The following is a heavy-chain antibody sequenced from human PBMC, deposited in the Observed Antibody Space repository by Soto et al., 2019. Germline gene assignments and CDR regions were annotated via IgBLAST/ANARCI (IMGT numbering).Heavy chain of an antibody. J-gene: IGHJ4*02. CDR3: ARKGYSSSPLDY. CDR1: GGSISSGGYY. D-gene: IGHD6-6*01. Sequence: SETLSLTCTVSGGSISSGGYYWSWIRQHPGKGLEWIGYIYYSGSTYYNPSLKSRVTISVDTSKNQFSLKLSSVTAADTAAYYCARKGYSSSPLDYWGQGTLVTVSS. V-gene: IGHV4-31*03. CDR2: IYYSGST.